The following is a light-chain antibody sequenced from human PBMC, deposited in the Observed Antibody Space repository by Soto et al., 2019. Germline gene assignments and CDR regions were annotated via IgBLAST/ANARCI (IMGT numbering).Light chain of an antibody. Sequence: SALTQPASVSGSPGQSITISCTGTSSDIGDYDYVSWYQHLPGKAPKLLIFDVTHRPSGVSDRFSGSKSGNTASLTISGVRPEDEADYYCCSYTDIALDVVFGGGTKGTVL. CDR2: DVT. J-gene: IGLJ2*01. V-gene: IGLV2-14*01. CDR1: SSDIGDYDY. CDR3: CSYTDIALDVV.